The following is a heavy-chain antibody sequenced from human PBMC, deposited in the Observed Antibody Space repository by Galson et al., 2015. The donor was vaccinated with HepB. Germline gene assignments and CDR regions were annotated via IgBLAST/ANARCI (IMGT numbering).Heavy chain of an antibody. V-gene: IGHV2-5*02. Sequence: PALVKPTQTLTLTCTFSGFSLSITVGVCWIRQPPGKALEWLAVIYWDNDKRYSPSLKSRLTLTKDTSKKQVVLTMTNMDPVDTATYYCAHLAHSRWSRGRDWFDPWGQGTLVTVSS. CDR2: IYWDNDK. CDR1: GFSLSITVG. J-gene: IGHJ5*02. D-gene: IGHD6-13*01. CDR3: AHLAHSRWSRGRDWFDP.